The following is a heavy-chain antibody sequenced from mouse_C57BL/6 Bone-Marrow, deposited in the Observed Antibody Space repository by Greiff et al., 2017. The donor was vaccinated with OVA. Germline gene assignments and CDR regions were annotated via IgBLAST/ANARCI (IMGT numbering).Heavy chain of an antibody. Sequence: VKLMESGAELARPGASVKLSCKASGYTFTSYGISWVKQRTGQGLEWIGEIYPRSGNTYYNEKFKGKATLTADKSSSTAYMELRSLTSEDSAVYFCARKGWLLSYAMDYWGQGTSVTVSS. J-gene: IGHJ4*01. D-gene: IGHD2-3*01. V-gene: IGHV1-81*01. CDR3: ARKGWLLSYAMDY. CDR1: GYTFTSYG. CDR2: IYPRSGNT.